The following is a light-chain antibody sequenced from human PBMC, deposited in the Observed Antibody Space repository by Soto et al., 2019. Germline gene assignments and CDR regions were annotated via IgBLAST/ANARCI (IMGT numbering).Light chain of an antibody. J-gene: IGLJ7*01. V-gene: IGLV2-11*01. Sequence: QSALTQPRSVSGSPGQSVTISCTGTSSDVGGYNYVSWYQQHPGKAPKLMIYDVSKRPSGAPDRFSGSKSGNTASLTISGLQAEDEADYFCCSYAGRYTYVFGTGTQLTVL. CDR2: DVS. CDR3: CSYAGRYTYV. CDR1: SSDVGGYNY.